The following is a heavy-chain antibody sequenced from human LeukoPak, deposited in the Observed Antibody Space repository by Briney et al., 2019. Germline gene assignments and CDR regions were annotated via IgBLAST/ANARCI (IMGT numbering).Heavy chain of an antibody. D-gene: IGHD2-15*01. Sequence: GGSLRLSCAASGLTFSGYGMHWVRQAPGKGLEWVAIIWYDGSIKYYVDSVKGRFTISRDNSKNTLYLQMNSLRAEDTVVYYGSRVGRSGGSCKPYANYAIDAWGQGTTVTVS. CDR2: IWYDGSIK. CDR3: SRVGRSGGSCKPYANYAIDA. CDR1: GLTFSGYG. V-gene: IGHV3-33*01. J-gene: IGHJ6*02.